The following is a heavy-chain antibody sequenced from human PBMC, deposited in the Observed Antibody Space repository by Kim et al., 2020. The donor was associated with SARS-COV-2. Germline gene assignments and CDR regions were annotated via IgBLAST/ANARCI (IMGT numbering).Heavy chain of an antibody. J-gene: IGHJ5*01. V-gene: IGHV4-39*07. Sequence: SETLSLTCTVSGASISATSHYWGWIRQPPGRGLEWIGTVYFSGSTFYNPALKSRVTMSVDTSKNQFSLSLGSVTAADTAVYYCARVPSFYYTSGDYCWF. CDR3: ARVPSFYYTSGDYCWF. CDR2: VYFSGST. CDR1: GASISATSHY. D-gene: IGHD3-10*01.